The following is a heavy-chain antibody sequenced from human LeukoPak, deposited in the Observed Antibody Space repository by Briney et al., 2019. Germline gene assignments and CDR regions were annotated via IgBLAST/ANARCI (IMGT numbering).Heavy chain of an antibody. CDR2: IYNSGSP. CDR3: VRLIYGSGGVGDV. D-gene: IGHD3-10*01. V-gene: IGHV4-61*02. CDR1: GGSVSSTSYY. Sequence: PSQTLSLTCTVSGGSVSSTSYYWSWIRQPPGKGLEWIGRIYNSGSPDFNPSLKSRVPISLDTSKKQFSLKLSSVTAADTAVYYSVRLIYGSGGVGDVWGKGTTVTISS. J-gene: IGHJ6*04.